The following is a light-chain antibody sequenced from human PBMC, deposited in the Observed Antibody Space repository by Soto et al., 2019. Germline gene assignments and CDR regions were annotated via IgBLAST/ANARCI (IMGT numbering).Light chain of an antibody. J-gene: IGLJ2*01. Sequence: QSVLTQPPSASGTPGQRVTISCSGSSSNIGSYTVNWYQQLPGMAPKLLIYSNNQRPSGVPDRFSGSKSGTSASLAISGLQSKDEADYYCAAWDDSLNGVVFGGGTKLTVL. CDR2: SNN. CDR1: SSNIGSYT. V-gene: IGLV1-44*01. CDR3: AAWDDSLNGVV.